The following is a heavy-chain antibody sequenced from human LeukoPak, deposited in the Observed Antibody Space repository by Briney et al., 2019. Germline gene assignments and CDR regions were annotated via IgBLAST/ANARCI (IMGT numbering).Heavy chain of an antibody. CDR2: IYSGGST. Sequence: GGSLRLSCAASGFTVSSNYMSWVRQAPGKGLEWVSVIYSGGSTYYADSVKDRFTISRDNSKNTLYLQMNSLRAEDTAVYYCAMGYYYDSSGRSSGLNDYWGQGTLVTVSS. CDR3: AMGYYYDSSGRSSGLNDY. J-gene: IGHJ4*02. V-gene: IGHV3-66*01. CDR1: GFTVSSNY. D-gene: IGHD3-22*01.